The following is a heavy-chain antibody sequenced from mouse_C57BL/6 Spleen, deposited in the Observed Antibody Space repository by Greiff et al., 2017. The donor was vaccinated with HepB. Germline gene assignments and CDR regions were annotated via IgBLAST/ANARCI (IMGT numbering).Heavy chain of an antibody. V-gene: IGHV1-50*01. D-gene: IGHD2-3*01. Sequence: VQLQQPGAELVKPGASVKLSCKASGYTFTSYWMQWVKQRPGQGLEWIGEIDPSDSYTNYNQKFKGKATLTVDTSSSTAYMQLSSLTSEDSAVYYCARRYDGYYLDYWGQGTTLTVSS. CDR3: ARRYDGYYLDY. CDR1: GYTFTSYW. J-gene: IGHJ2*01. CDR2: IDPSDSYT.